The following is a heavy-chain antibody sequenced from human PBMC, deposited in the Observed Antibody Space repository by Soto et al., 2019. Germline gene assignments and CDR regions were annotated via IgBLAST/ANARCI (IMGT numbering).Heavy chain of an antibody. J-gene: IGHJ6*02. CDR1: GFTFSDYY. CDR3: VRTLPLMDV. V-gene: IGHV3-72*01. D-gene: IGHD1-26*01. Sequence: PGGSLRLSCATSGFTFSDYYMEWVRQAPGKGLEWVARSRNKDNSYTTEYAASAKGRFTISREDSKNSLYLQMNSLKAEETAVYYCVRTLPLMDVWGQGTTVTVSS. CDR2: SRNKDNSYTT.